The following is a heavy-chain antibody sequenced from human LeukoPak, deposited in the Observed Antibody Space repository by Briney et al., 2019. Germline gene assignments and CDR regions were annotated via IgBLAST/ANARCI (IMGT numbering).Heavy chain of an antibody. CDR2: ISYDGSNK. V-gene: IGHV3-30*04. Sequence: GGSLRLSCAASGFTFSSYAMHWVRQAPGKGLEWVAVISYDGSNKYYADSVKGRFTISRDNSKNTLYLQMNSLRAEDTAVYYCAKVGYYYDSSGANTDYWGQGTLVTVPS. CDR3: AKVGYYYDSSGANTDY. CDR1: GFTFSSYA. J-gene: IGHJ4*02. D-gene: IGHD3-22*01.